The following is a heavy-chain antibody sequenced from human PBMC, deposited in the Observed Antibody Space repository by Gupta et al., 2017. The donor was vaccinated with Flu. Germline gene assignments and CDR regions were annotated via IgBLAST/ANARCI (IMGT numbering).Heavy chain of an antibody. CDR2: ITGSGHRT. CDR3: AKDLYCGGGSCYYYYYGMDV. CDR1: EFTFGNYA. J-gene: IGHJ6*02. Sequence: EMQLLASGGGLAQPGGSLSLSCVASEFTFGNYAMNWVRQAPGKGLEWVSTITGSGHRTYYADSVKGRFTISRDNPENTVYLQMNSLRAEDTAVYYCAKDLYCGGGSCYYYYYGMDVWGQGTTVTVSS. D-gene: IGHD2-15*01. V-gene: IGHV3-23*01.